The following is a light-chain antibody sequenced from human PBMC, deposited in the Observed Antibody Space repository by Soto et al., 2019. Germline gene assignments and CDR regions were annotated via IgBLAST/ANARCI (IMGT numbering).Light chain of an antibody. CDR3: QQYSNSLLT. J-gene: IGKJ3*01. CDR2: GAS. V-gene: IGKV3-20*01. CDR1: QSVSSSY. Sequence: EIVLTQSPGTLSLSPGETATLSCRASQSVSSSYVAWDQQKPGQAPRLVIHGASNRATDCPARFSGSGSGTDFTLTISRVEPEDFAVYYCQQYSNSLLTFGPGTKVDIK.